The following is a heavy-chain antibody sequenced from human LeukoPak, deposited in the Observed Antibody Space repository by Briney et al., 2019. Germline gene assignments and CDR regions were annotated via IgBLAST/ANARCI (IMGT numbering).Heavy chain of an antibody. CDR1: GYTFTGYY. CDR2: ISAYNGNT. Sequence: ASVKVSCKASGYTFTGYYMHWVRQAPGQGLEWMGWISAYNGNTNYAQKLQGRVTMTTDTSTSTAYMELRSLRSDDTAVYYCARERGATILYYFDYWGQGTLVTVSS. CDR3: ARERGATILYYFDY. D-gene: IGHD5-12*01. V-gene: IGHV1-18*04. J-gene: IGHJ4*02.